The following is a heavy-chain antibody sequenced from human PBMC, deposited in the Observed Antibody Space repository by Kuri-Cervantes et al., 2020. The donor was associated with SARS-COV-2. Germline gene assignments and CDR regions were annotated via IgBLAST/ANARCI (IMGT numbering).Heavy chain of an antibody. CDR2: ISSSSSQR. V-gene: IGHV3-21*01. J-gene: IGHJ6*03. D-gene: IGHD3-16*01. CDR3: ASLLSGGGAHLYYFYMDA. CDR1: GFTFSTYS. Sequence: GESLKISCAASGFTFSTYSMTWVRQAPGKGLEWVSSISSSSSQRYYVDSVKGRFTISRDNAKNSLYLQMNSLRAEDTAVYYCASLLSGGGAHLYYFYMDAWGKGTSGTASS.